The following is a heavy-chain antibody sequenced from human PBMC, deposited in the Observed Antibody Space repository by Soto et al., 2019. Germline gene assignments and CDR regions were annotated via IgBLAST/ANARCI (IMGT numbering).Heavy chain of an antibody. V-gene: IGHV3-33*01. CDR1: GLTISNYG. J-gene: IGHJ3*01. CDR3: EGRDDPFHV. CDR2: IWHDGSQK. Sequence: QVQLVESGGGVVQPERSLRLSCVATGLTISNYGIHWVRQAPGRGLEWVAVIWHDGSQKYSADSVRGRFTISRDNSKNTVYLQMNSLRAEDTAVYYCEGRDDPFHVWGQGTMVTVSS.